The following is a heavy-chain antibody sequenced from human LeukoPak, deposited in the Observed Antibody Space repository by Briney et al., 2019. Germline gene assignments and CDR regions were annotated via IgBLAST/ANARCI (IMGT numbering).Heavy chain of an antibody. D-gene: IGHD3-9*01. CDR1: GGTFSIYA. Sequence: SVKVSCKTSGGTFSIYAINWVRQAPGQGLEWLGGITPVLGTSNYAQRFQGRVTIIADESTSTAYMELSSLRSEDTAVYYCARGLVTKFVTWGQGTMVTVS. J-gene: IGHJ3*02. CDR2: ITPVLGTS. V-gene: IGHV1-69*13. CDR3: ARGLVTKFVT.